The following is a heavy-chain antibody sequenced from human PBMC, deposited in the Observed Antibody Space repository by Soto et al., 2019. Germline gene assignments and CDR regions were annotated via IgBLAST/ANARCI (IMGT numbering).Heavy chain of an antibody. Sequence: ASVKVSCTASGGTFSSYTISWVRQAPGQGLEWMGRIIPILGIANYAQKFQGRVTITADKSTSTAYMELSSLRSEDTAVYYCARGGPYSSSSYDYWGQGTLVTVSS. J-gene: IGHJ4*02. V-gene: IGHV1-69*02. D-gene: IGHD6-6*01. CDR3: ARGGPYSSSSYDY. CDR2: IIPILGIA. CDR1: GGTFSSYT.